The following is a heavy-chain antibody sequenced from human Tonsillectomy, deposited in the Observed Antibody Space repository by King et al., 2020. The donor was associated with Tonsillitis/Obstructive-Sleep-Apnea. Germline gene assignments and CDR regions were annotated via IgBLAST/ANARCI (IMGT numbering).Heavy chain of an antibody. CDR1: GFSISSRA. Sequence: QLVQSGGGLVQPGGSLRLSCAASGFSISSRAMSWVRQTPGKGLEWVSSINNGGNIYHAASVKGRFTISRDISRNTLYLQMDGLRAEDTAVYYCAKDHPSSGWPAFDYWGQGTLVIVSS. D-gene: IGHD6-19*01. CDR3: AKDHPSSGWPAFDY. J-gene: IGHJ4*02. CDR2: INNGGNI. V-gene: IGHV3-23*03.